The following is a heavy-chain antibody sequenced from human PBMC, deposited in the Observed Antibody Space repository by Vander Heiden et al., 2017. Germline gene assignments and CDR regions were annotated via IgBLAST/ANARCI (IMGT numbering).Heavy chain of an antibody. CDR3: ARAGSSDWLGP. D-gene: IGHD3-22*01. J-gene: IGHJ5*02. CDR1: GFTLDDFA. V-gene: IGHV3-9*01. Sequence: VQLLESGGALVQPGRSLRLACSTSGFTLDDFAMHWVRQAAGKGLEWVSGVNRNGAVIGYADSVRGRFSISRDNAKNSLYLQMNNLRPEDTALYYCARAGSSDWLGPWGQGTLVTVSS. CDR2: VNRNGAVI.